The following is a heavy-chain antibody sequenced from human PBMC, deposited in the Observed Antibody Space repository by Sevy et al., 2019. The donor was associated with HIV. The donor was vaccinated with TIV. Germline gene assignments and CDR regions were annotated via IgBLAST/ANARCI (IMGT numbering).Heavy chain of an antibody. D-gene: IGHD3-10*01. J-gene: IGHJ3*02. V-gene: IGHV3-64D*06. CDR1: GFTFSSYA. CDR3: VKLGGADYYGSWSSALLAFDI. Sequence: GGSLRLSCSASGFTFSSYAMHWVRQAPGKGLEYVSAISSNGGSTYYADSVKGRFTISRDNSKSTLYLQVSSMRAEDTAVYYCVKLGGADYYGSWSSALLAFDIWGQGTMVTVSS. CDR2: ISSNGGST.